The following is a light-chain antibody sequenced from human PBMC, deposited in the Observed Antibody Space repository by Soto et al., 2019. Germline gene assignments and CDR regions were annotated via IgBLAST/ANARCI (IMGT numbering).Light chain of an antibody. CDR2: GSS. CDR1: SSNIGAGYD. CDR3: QSYDRSLSVLYA. Sequence: VPITYAGSSSNIGAGYDVHWFQQLPGTAPKLLIYGSSNRPSGVPDRFSGSKSGTSASLAITGLQAEDEADYYCQSYDRSLSVLYAVGPGSTVTVL. J-gene: IGLJ1*01. V-gene: IGLV1-40*01.